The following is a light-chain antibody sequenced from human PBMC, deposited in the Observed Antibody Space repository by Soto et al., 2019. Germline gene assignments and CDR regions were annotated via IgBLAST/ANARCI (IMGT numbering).Light chain of an antibody. CDR1: SSDVGGSDL. Sequence: QSALTQPASVSASPGQSITISCTGTSSDVGGSDLVSWYQHYPGKAPKLIIYEGTKRPSGVSNRFSGSKSGNTASLTISGLQAEDKADYYCSSYAGGRVIFGGGTKLTVL. J-gene: IGLJ2*01. CDR2: EGT. CDR3: SSYAGGRVI. V-gene: IGLV2-23*01.